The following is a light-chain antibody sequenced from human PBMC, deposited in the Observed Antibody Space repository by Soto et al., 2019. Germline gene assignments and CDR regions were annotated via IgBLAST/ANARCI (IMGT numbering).Light chain of an antibody. J-gene: IGLJ1*01. CDR1: SSDVGAYNY. CDR3: SSKRTTASLV. V-gene: IGLV2-14*01. Sequence: QSVLTQPASVPGSPGQTITISCTGTSSDVGAYNYVSWYQQHPGKAPELMIYEVSNRPSGVSDRFSGSKSGNTASLTISGLQAADEADYYCSSKRTTASLVFGTGTKVTVL. CDR2: EVS.